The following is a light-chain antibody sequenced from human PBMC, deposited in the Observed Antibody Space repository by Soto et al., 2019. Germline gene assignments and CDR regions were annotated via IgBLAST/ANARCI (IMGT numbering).Light chain of an antibody. CDR3: QQYNRYPFT. CDR1: QSISIW. CDR2: DAS. V-gene: IGKV1-5*01. J-gene: IGKJ3*01. Sequence: DIQMTQSPSTLSASVGDRFTITCRASQSISIWLAWYQQKPGTAPKLLISDASSLEIGVPSRFSGSGSGTEFPLTISSLQPDYFAAYCCQQYNRYPFTFGRGTKVDIK.